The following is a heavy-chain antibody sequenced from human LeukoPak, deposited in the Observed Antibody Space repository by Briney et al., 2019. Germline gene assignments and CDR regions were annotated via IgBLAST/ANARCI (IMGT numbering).Heavy chain of an antibody. J-gene: IGHJ5*02. D-gene: IGHD6-13*01. CDR3: ARVAYSSSWYWFDP. V-gene: IGHV4-31*03. CDR1: GGSISSGGYY. Sequence: PSETLSLTCTVSGGSISSGGYYWSWIRQPPGKGLEWIGYIYYSGSTYYNPSLKSRVTIPVDTSKNQFSLKLSSVTAADTAVYYCARVAYSSSWYWFDPWGQGTLVTVSS. CDR2: IYYSGST.